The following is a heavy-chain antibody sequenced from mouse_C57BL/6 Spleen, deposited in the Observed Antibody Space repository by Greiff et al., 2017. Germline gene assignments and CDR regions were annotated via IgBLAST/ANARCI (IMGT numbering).Heavy chain of an antibody. CDR2: IDPSDSYT. Sequence: QVQLQQSGAELVMPGASVKLSCKASGYTFTSYWMHWVKQRPGQGLEWIGEIDPSDSYTNYNQKFKGKSTLTVDKSSSTAYMQLSSLTSEDSAVYYCARSHAVVATRGYYFDYWGQGTTLTVSS. D-gene: IGHD1-1*01. CDR3: ARSHAVVATRGYYFDY. J-gene: IGHJ2*01. CDR1: GYTFTSYW. V-gene: IGHV1-69*01.